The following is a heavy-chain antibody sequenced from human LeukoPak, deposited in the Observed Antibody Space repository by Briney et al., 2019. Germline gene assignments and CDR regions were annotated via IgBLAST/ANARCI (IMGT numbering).Heavy chain of an antibody. CDR2: IYSDNT. J-gene: IGHJ4*02. V-gene: IGHV3-53*05. CDR3: ARALPKLPLGEEYYFDY. D-gene: IGHD2-21*01. Sequence: GGSLRLSCTVSGFTVSSNSMSWVRQAPGKGLEWVSFIYSDNTHYSDSVKGRFTISRDNSKNTLYLQMNSLRSEDTAVYYCARALPKLPLGEEYYFDYWGQGTLVTVSS. CDR1: GFTVSSNS.